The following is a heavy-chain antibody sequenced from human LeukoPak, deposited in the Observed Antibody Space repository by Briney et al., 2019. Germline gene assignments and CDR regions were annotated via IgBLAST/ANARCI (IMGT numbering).Heavy chain of an antibody. Sequence: PGGSPRLSCAASGFTFSDYYMSWIRQAPGKGLEWVSYISSSGSTIYYADSVKGRFTISRDNAKNSLYLQMNSLRAEDTAVYYCARSKEMATTFLDYWGQGTLVTVSS. J-gene: IGHJ4*02. CDR3: ARSKEMATTFLDY. CDR1: GFTFSDYY. V-gene: IGHV3-11*01. CDR2: ISSSGSTI. D-gene: IGHD5-24*01.